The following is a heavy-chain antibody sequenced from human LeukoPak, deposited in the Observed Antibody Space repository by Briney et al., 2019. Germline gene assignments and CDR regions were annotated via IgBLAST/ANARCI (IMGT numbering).Heavy chain of an antibody. Sequence: SVKVSCKASGGTFSSYAISWVRQAPGQGLEWMGGIIPIFGTANYAQKFQGRVTITTDESTGTAYMELSSLRSEDTAVYYCARGWGGSWNYYYYMDVWGKGTTVTVSS. CDR1: GGTFSSYA. V-gene: IGHV1-69*05. CDR3: ARGWGGSWNYYYYMDV. J-gene: IGHJ6*03. CDR2: IIPIFGTA. D-gene: IGHD1-26*01.